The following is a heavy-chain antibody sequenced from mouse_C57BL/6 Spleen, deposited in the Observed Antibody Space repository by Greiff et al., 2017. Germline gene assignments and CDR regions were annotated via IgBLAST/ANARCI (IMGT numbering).Heavy chain of an antibody. J-gene: IGHJ1*03. D-gene: IGHD1-1*01. CDR3: AREDYYGSSHWYFDV. V-gene: IGHV1-72*01. CDR2: IDPTSGGT. Sequence: VQLQQPGAELVKPGASVKLSCKASGYTFTSYWMPWVKQRPGRGLEWIGRIDPTSGGTKYNEKFKSKATLTVDKPSSTAYMQLSSLTSEDSAVYYCAREDYYGSSHWYFDVWGTGTTVTVSS. CDR1: GYTFTSYW.